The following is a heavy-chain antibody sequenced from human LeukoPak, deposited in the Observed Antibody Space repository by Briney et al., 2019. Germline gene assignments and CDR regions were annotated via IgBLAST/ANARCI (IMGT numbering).Heavy chain of an antibody. CDR1: GASFSTYY. J-gene: IGHJ4*02. CDR2: LFFGGST. CDR3: AGAGGAWSFDY. V-gene: IGHV4-59*01. D-gene: IGHD2-15*01. Sequence: PSETLSLTCTVSGASFSTYYWSWIRQPPGKGLEWIGYLFFGGSTNYNPSIKSRVTISSDTSKNQLSLKLTSVTAADTAVYYCAGAGGAWSFDYLGQGTLVTVSS.